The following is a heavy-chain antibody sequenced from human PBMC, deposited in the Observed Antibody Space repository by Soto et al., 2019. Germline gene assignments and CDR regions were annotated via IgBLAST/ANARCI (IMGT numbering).Heavy chain of an antibody. Sequence: QVQLVESGGGVVQPGGSLRLSCTASGFTFTTFGIHWVRQAPGKGLEWVALISYDGHNKYYSDSVKGRFTISRDNYKNTLSLQMNSLRAEDTAVYYCAKDLQACGDNSFNYYGMDVWGQGTTVSVSS. CDR1: GFTFTTFG. D-gene: IGHD5-18*01. CDR3: AKDLQACGDNSFNYYGMDV. CDR2: ISYDGHNK. V-gene: IGHV3-30*18. J-gene: IGHJ6*02.